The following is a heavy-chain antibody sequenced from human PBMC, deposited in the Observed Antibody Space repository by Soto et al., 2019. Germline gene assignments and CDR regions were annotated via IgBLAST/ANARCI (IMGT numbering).Heavy chain of an antibody. J-gene: IGHJ5*02. CDR1: GYTFTSYG. CDR3: ARGLLRFLEWSNWFDP. V-gene: IGHV1-18*01. Sequence: ASVKVSCKASGYTFTSYGISWVRQAPGQGLEWMGWISAYNGNTNYAQKLQGRVTMTTDTSTSTAYMELRSLRSDDTAVYYCARGLLRFLEWSNWFDPWGQGTLVTVSS. CDR2: ISAYNGNT. D-gene: IGHD3-3*01.